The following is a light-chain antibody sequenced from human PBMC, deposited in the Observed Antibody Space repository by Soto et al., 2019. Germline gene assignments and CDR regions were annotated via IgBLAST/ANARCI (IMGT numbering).Light chain of an antibody. J-gene: IGKJ2*01. CDR2: AAS. Sequence: AIQMTQSRSSLSASVGDRVTITCRASQAIRNDLGWYQQKPGKAPKLLMSAASSLQSGVPSRFRGSGSGTDFTLTISSLQPEDSATYYCLQDYNLPYTFGQGTKLEI. CDR3: LQDYNLPYT. V-gene: IGKV1-6*01. CDR1: QAIRND.